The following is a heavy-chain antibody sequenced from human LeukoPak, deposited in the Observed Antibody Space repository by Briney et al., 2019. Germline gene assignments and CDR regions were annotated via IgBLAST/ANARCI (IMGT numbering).Heavy chain of an antibody. D-gene: IGHD3-10*02. CDR2: ISGYNGNI. CDR1: DYTFTSYG. Sequence: ASVKVSCKASDYTFTSYGISWVRQAPGQGLEWMGWISGYNGNINYAQKFQGRVTMTTDTSTSTAYMELRSLRSDDTAVYYCARDTHTFFGISYLDYWGQGTLVTVSS. CDR3: ARDTHTFFGISYLDY. V-gene: IGHV1-18*01. J-gene: IGHJ4*02.